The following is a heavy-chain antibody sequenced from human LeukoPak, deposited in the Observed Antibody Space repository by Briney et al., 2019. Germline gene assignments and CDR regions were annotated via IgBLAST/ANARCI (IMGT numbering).Heavy chain of an antibody. CDR2: MNPNSGNT. D-gene: IGHD4-17*01. CDR1: GYTFTSYD. CDR3: ARERTDSYYYGMDV. Sequence: ASVKVSCKASGYTFTSYDINWVRQANGQGLEWMGWMNPNSGNTGYAQKFQGRVTMTRNTSISTAYMELSSLRSEDTAVYYCARERTDSYYYGMDVWGQGTTVTVSS. V-gene: IGHV1-8*01. J-gene: IGHJ6*02.